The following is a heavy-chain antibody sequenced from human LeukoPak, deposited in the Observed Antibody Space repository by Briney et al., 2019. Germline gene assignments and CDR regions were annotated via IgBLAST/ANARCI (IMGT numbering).Heavy chain of an antibody. CDR3: ARFLGRITISGVVPYGMDV. CDR1: GFTVSSNY. Sequence: TGGSLRLSRAASGFTVSSNYMTWVRQAPGKGLEWVSLIYSAGGTYYTDSVKGRFTISRHSSKNTLYLQMNSLRGEDTAVYYCARFLGRITISGVVPYGMDVWGQGTTVTVSS. D-gene: IGHD3-3*01. J-gene: IGHJ6*02. CDR2: IYSAGGT. V-gene: IGHV3-53*04.